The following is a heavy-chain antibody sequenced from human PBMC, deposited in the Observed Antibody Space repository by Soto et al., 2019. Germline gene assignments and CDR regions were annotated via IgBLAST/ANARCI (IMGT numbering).Heavy chain of an antibody. CDR1: GFTFTSSA. D-gene: IGHD3-3*01. CDR3: AAIWSGSYYYYYYGMDV. CDR2: IVVGSGNT. J-gene: IGHJ6*02. Sequence: SVKVSCKASGFTFTSSAVQWVRQARGQRLEWIGWIVVGSGNTNYAQKFQERVTITRDMSTSTAYMELSSLRSEDTAVYYCAAIWSGSYYYYYYGMDVWGQGTTVTVSS. V-gene: IGHV1-58*01.